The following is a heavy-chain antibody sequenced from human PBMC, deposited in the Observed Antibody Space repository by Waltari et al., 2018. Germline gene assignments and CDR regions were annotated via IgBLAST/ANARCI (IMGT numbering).Heavy chain of an antibody. CDR3: AHWGLYCSGGSCPSPGAFDI. Sequence: QITLKESGPTLVKPTQTLTLTCTFSGFPLSTSGVGVGWIRPPPGKALEWLALIYWDDDKRYSPSLKSRLTITKDTSKNQVVLTMTNMDPVDTATYYCAHWGLYCSGGSCPSPGAFDIWGQGTMVTVSS. D-gene: IGHD2-15*01. CDR2: IYWDDDK. J-gene: IGHJ3*02. CDR1: GFPLSTSGVG. V-gene: IGHV2-5*02.